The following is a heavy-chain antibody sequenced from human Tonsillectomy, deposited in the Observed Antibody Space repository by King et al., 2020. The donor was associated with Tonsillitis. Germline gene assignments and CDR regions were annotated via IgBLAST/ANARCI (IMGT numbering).Heavy chain of an antibody. Sequence: VQLVESGGGLVQPGGSLRLSCVASGFTFSRYEMNWVRQAPGKGLEWVSYISSSGSIIQYADSVKGRFTISRDNAKNSLYLQMNSLRAEDTAVYYCARYCVSGSYLDYWGQGTLVTVSS. CDR1: GFTFSRYE. D-gene: IGHD3-10*01. CDR2: ISSSGSII. J-gene: IGHJ4*02. CDR3: ARYCVSGSYLDY. V-gene: IGHV3-48*03.